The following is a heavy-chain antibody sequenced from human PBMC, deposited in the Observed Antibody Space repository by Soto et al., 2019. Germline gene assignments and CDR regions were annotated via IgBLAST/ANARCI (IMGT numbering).Heavy chain of an antibody. CDR1: GFTFSSYV. D-gene: IGHD3-22*01. CDR2: ISYDGSNK. Sequence: PGGSLRLSFAASGFTFSSYVMHWVRQAPGKGLEWVAVISYDGSNKYYADSVKGRFTISRDNSKNTLYLQMNSLRAEDTAVYYREKDFDTMIVVAGPYYYYGMDVLGQGTTVTVS. CDR3: EKDFDTMIVVAGPYYYYGMDV. J-gene: IGHJ6*02. V-gene: IGHV3-30*18.